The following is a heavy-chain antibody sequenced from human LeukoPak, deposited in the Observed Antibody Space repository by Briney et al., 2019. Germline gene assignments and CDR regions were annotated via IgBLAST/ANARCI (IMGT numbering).Heavy chain of an antibody. V-gene: IGHV1-69*04. J-gene: IGHJ6*02. Sequence: SVKVSCKDSGGSFSSYAISWVRQAPGQGVKWMGRIIPILDIANYAQKFQGRVTTPAVKSPSTAYMELSSLGSEDTAVYYCAAGYSSSSSSYYYYGMDVWGQGTTVTVSS. CDR2: IIPILDIA. CDR3: AAGYSSSSSSYYYYGMDV. D-gene: IGHD6-13*01. CDR1: GGSFSSYA.